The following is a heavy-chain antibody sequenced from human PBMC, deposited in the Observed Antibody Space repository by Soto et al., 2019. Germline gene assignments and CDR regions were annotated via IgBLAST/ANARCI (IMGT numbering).Heavy chain of an antibody. CDR1: GGSISSSSYY. J-gene: IGHJ4*02. D-gene: IGHD3-10*01. CDR3: ARHTRAFGESLCFDY. V-gene: IGHV4-39*01. Sequence: QLQLQESGPGLVKPSETLSLTCTVSGGSISSSSYYWGWIRQPPGKGLEWIGSIYYSGSTYYNPSLKSRVTISVDTSKNQFSLKLSSVTAADTAVYYCARHTRAFGESLCFDYWGQGTLVTVSS. CDR2: IYYSGST.